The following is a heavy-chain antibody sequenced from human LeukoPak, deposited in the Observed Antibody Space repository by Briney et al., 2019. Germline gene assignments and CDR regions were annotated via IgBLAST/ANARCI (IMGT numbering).Heavy chain of an antibody. V-gene: IGHV4-34*01. J-gene: IGHJ4*02. CDR3: ARARGQWLVRSFVY. Sequence: PSETLSLTCAVYGGSFSGYYWSWTRQPPGKGLEWIGEINHSGSTNYNPSLKSRVTISVDTSKNQFSLKLSSVTAADTAVYYCARARGQWLVRSFVYWGQGTLVTVSS. CDR2: INHSGST. D-gene: IGHD6-19*01. CDR1: GGSFSGYY.